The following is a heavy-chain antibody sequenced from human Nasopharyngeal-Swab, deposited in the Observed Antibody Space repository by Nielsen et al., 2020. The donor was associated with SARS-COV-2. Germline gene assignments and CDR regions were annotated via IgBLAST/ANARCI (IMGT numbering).Heavy chain of an antibody. CDR2: IHPNSGGT. Sequence: ASVKVSCKASAYTFTGYYIYWVRQAPAQGLEWMGWIHPNSGGTTSAQKFQGRVTLTRNRSITTAYMEVSRLTSDDTAVYYCATLKSPYYAFDYWGQGTLVTVSS. J-gene: IGHJ4*02. CDR1: AYTFTGYY. CDR3: ATLKSPYYAFDY. D-gene: IGHD3-3*01. V-gene: IGHV1-2*02.